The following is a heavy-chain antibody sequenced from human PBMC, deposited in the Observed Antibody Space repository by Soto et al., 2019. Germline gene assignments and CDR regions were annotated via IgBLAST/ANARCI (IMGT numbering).Heavy chain of an antibody. J-gene: IGHJ4*02. D-gene: IGHD3-22*01. V-gene: IGHV3-30-3*01. CDR3: ARDYSSAIFDY. Sequence: GGSLRLSYAASGFTFRSYAVRWVRQAPGKGLEWVAVISYDGSNKYYADSVKGRFTISRDNSKNTLYLQMNSLRAEDTAVYYCARDYSSAIFDYWGQGTLVTVSS. CDR2: ISYDGSNK. CDR1: GFTFRSYA.